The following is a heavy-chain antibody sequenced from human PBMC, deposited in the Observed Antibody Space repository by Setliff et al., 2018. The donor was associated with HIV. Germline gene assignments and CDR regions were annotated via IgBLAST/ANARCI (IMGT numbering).Heavy chain of an antibody. CDR3: AREGARHYGSGRYHSWFDP. V-gene: IGHV4-31*03. Sequence: SETLSLTCTVSGGSISSGGYYWSWIRQHPGKGLEWIGYIYYSGTTHYNPSLKSRVFISVDTSKNQFSLKLSSVTAADTAVYYCAREGARHYGSGRYHSWFDPWGQGTQVTVSS. CDR2: IYYSGTT. J-gene: IGHJ5*02. D-gene: IGHD3-10*01. CDR1: GGSISSGGYY.